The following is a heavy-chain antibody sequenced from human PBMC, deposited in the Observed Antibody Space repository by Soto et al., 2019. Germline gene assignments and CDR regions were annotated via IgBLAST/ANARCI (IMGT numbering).Heavy chain of an antibody. CDR3: GREGTIGHLDS. CDR2: IKSDGIST. J-gene: IGHJ4*02. D-gene: IGHD2-2*01. CDR1: GFMFSNYW. V-gene: IGHV3-74*01. Sequence: EVQLVESGGGLVQPGGSLRLSCAASGFMFSNYWMHWVRQAPGKGLVWVSRIKSDGISTGYADSVKGRFTISRDAAKSTLYLQMSSLRADDTAVYYCGREGTIGHLDSWGQGTLVTVSS.